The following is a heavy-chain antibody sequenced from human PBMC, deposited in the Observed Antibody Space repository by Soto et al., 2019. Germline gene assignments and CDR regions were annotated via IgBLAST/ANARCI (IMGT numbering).Heavy chain of an antibody. CDR2: IRSKANSYAT. D-gene: IGHD1-26*01. V-gene: IGHV3-73*01. CDR1: GFTFSGSA. J-gene: IGHJ3*02. Sequence: GGSLRLSCAASGFTFSGSARHWVRQASGKGLEWVGRIRSKANSYATAYAASVKGRFTISRDDSKNTAYLQMNSLKTEDTAVYYCTRPYSGPHAFDIWGQGTMVTVSS. CDR3: TRPYSGPHAFDI.